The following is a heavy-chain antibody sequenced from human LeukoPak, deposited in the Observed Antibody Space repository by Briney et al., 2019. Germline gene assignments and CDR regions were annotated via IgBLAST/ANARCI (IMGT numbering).Heavy chain of an antibody. Sequence: PGRSLRLSCAASGFTFSSYAMHWVRQAPGKGLEWVAVISYDGSNKYYADSVKGRFTISRDNSKNTLYLQMNSLRAEDTAVYYCARDPEILGSSGWYWFDPWGQGTLVTVSS. CDR2: ISYDGSNK. CDR1: GFTFSSYA. V-gene: IGHV3-30*04. CDR3: ARDPEILGSSGWYWFDP. J-gene: IGHJ5*02. D-gene: IGHD6-19*01.